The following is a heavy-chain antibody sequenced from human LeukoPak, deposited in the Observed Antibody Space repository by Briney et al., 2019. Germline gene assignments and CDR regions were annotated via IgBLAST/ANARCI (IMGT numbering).Heavy chain of an antibody. Sequence: SQTLSLTCAISGDSVSSNSAAWNWIRQSPSRGLEWLGRTYYRSKWYNDYAVSVKSRITINSDTSKNQFSLQLNSVTPEDTAVYYCAREERTGYSSSWSTGLDYWGQGTLVTVSS. V-gene: IGHV6-1*01. CDR3: AREERTGYSSSWSTGLDY. D-gene: IGHD6-13*01. J-gene: IGHJ4*02. CDR2: TYYRSKWYN. CDR1: GDSVSSNSAA.